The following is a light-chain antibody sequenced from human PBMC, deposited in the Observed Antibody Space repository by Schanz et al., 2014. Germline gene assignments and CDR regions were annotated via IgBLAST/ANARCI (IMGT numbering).Light chain of an antibody. CDR1: RSDVGSYTL. CDR3: CSYAGSSTWV. CDR2: EGS. J-gene: IGLJ3*02. Sequence: QSALTQPASVSGSPGQSITISCTGTRSDVGSYTLVSWYQQYPGKAPQLMIYEGSRRPSGVSNRFSGSKSGKTASLTISGLQAEDEASYYCCSYAGSSTWVFGGGTKLTVL. V-gene: IGLV2-23*01.